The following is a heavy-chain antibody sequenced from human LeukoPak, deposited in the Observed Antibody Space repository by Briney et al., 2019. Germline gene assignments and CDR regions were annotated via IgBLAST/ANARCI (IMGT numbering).Heavy chain of an antibody. CDR3: ERANAPLGIVH. V-gene: IGHV1-2*02. J-gene: IGHJ5*02. CDR1: GYTFTGYY. D-gene: IGHD3-16*01. CDR2: INPNSGGT. Sequence: ASVKVSCKASGYTFTGYYMHWVRQAPGQGLEWMGWINPNSGGTNYAQKFQGRVTMTRDTSISTVYMELSRLRSDDTAVYYCERANAPLGIVHWGQGTLVTVSS.